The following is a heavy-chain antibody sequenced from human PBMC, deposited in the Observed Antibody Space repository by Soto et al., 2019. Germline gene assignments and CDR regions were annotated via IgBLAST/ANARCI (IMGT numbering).Heavy chain of an antibody. D-gene: IGHD3-10*01. Sequence: EVQLLESGGGLVQPGGSLRLSCAASGFTFSSYAMNWVRQAPGKGLEWVSVISGSGDSTYYADSVKGRFTISRDNSKNTLYLQMNSLRAEDTAVYCCAKRGSGTFFDYWGQGTLVTVSS. V-gene: IGHV3-23*01. CDR2: ISGSGDST. CDR1: GFTFSSYA. CDR3: AKRGSGTFFDY. J-gene: IGHJ4*02.